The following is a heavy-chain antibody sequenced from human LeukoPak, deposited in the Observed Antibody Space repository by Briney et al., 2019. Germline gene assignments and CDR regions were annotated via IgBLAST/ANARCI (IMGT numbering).Heavy chain of an antibody. V-gene: IGHV3-23*01. J-gene: IGHJ4*02. Sequence: GGSLRLSCAASRFTFSNYAMNWVRQDPGKGLEWVSAISGSGGSTYYADSVKGRFTISRDNSKNTLYLQMNSLRAEDTAVYYCAKEGQWLGSFFDYWGQGTLVTVSS. CDR3: AKEGQWLGSFFDY. CDR1: RFTFSNYA. D-gene: IGHD6-19*01. CDR2: ISGSGGST.